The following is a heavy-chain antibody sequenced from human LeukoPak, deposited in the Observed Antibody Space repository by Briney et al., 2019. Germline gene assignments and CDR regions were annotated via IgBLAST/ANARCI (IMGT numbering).Heavy chain of an antibody. V-gene: IGHV4-59*01. Sequence: PSETLSLTCTVSGDSISGSYWSWIRQPPGEGLEWIGDIYSSGSTNYNPSLRSRVTISIDTSKNQFSLKLNSVTAADTAVYYCARGVVITFGGAADYWGQGTLVTVSS. CDR2: IYSSGST. CDR1: GDSISGSY. J-gene: IGHJ4*02. D-gene: IGHD3-16*01. CDR3: ARGVVITFGGAADY.